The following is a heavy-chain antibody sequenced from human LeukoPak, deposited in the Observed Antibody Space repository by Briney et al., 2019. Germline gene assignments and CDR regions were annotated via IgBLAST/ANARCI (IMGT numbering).Heavy chain of an antibody. CDR3: ARAPGYCSSTSCLNYYYGMDV. D-gene: IGHD2-2*01. CDR1: GYTFTNYA. V-gene: IGHV1-24*01. CDR2: FDPEDGET. Sequence: ASVKVSCKASGYTFTNYAIHWVRQAPGQGLEWMGGFDPEDGETIYAQKFQGRVTMTEDTSTDTAYMELSSLRSADTAVYYCARAPGYCSSTSCLNYYYGMDVWGQGTTVTVSS. J-gene: IGHJ6*02.